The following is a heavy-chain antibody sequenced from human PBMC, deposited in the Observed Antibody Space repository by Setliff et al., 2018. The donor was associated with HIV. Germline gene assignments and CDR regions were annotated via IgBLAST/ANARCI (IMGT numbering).Heavy chain of an antibody. CDR1: DGSVSGYS. D-gene: IGHD2-8*02. Sequence: PSETLSLTCSVSDGSVSGYSWSWIRQPAGKGLEWIGRIYTSGTTNYNPSLKSRVTMSVDTSKNQFSLKLSSVTAADTAVYYCARRPPATGRWRIRHWYFDLWGRGTLVTVSS. V-gene: IGHV4-4*07. J-gene: IGHJ2*01. CDR2: IYTSGTT. CDR3: ARRPPATGRWRIRHWYFDL.